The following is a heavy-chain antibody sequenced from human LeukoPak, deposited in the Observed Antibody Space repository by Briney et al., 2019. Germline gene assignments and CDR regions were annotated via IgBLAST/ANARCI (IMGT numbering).Heavy chain of an antibody. CDR3: ARGRATVTTHWVDP. CDR2: INPNSGNT. D-gene: IGHD4-11*01. V-gene: IGHV1-8*03. CDR1: GYTFTGYY. J-gene: IGHJ5*02. Sequence: ASVKVSCKASGYTFTGYYMHWVRQAPGQGLEWMGWINPNSGNTDYAQKFQGRVTITRNTSISTAYMELSSLRSEDTAVYYCARGRATVTTHWVDPWGQGTLVTVSS.